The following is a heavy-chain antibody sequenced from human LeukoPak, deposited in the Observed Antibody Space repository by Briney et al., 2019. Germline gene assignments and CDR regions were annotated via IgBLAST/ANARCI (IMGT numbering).Heavy chain of an antibody. CDR2: IYYSGST. J-gene: IGHJ3*02. Sequence: SQTLSLTCTVSGGSISSGGYYWSWIRQHPGKGLEWIGYIYYSGSTYYNPSLKSRVTISVDTSKNQFSLKLSSVTAADTAVYYCARDLSYCGGDCYSEISAFDIRGQGTMVTVSS. CDR1: GGSISSGGYY. D-gene: IGHD2-21*02. CDR3: ARDLSYCGGDCYSEISAFDI. V-gene: IGHV4-31*03.